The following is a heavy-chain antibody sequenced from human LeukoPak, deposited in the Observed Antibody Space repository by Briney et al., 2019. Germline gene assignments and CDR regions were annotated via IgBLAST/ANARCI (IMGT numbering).Heavy chain of an antibody. CDR1: GGTFSSYA. V-gene: IGHV1-69*04. Sequence: GASVKVSCKASGGTFSSYAISWVRQAPGQGLEWMGRIIPILGIANYAQKFQGRVTITADKSTSTAYMELSSLRSEDTAVYYCARVWPSSGVANAFDIWGQGTMVTASS. J-gene: IGHJ3*02. CDR2: IIPILGIA. CDR3: ARVWPSSGVANAFDI. D-gene: IGHD2-15*01.